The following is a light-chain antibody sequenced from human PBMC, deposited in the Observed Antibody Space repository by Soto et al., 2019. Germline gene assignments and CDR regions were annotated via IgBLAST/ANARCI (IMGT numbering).Light chain of an antibody. CDR2: VVS. Sequence: QSVLTQPASVSGSPGQSITISCTGTNSDVGLYNFLSWYQQHPGKAPKLMIYVVSNRPSGISNRFSGSKSGNTASLTISGLRAEDEADYYCSSFTSISTRVFGTGTKLTVL. CDR1: NSDVGLYNF. CDR3: SSFTSISTRV. V-gene: IGLV2-14*01. J-gene: IGLJ1*01.